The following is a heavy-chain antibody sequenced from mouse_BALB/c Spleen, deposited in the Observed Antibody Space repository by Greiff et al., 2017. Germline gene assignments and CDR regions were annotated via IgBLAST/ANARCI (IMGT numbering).Heavy chain of an antibody. CDR1: GFNIKDYY. V-gene: IGHV14-4*02. J-gene: IGHJ3*01. Sequence: EVKLQQSGAELVRSGASVKLSCTASGFNIKDYYMHWVKQRPEQGLEWIGWIDPENGDTEYAPKFQGKATMTADTSSNTAYLQLSSLTSEDTAVYYCNRDYYGSSSWFAYWGQGTLVTVSA. CDR3: NRDYYGSSSWFAY. CDR2: IDPENGDT. D-gene: IGHD1-1*01.